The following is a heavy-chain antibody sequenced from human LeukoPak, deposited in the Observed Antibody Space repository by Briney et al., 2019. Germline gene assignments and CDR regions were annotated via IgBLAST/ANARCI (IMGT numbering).Heavy chain of an antibody. Sequence: PGGSLRLSCAASGFTFSSYTMNWVRQAPGKGLEWVSYISGSGGDIHYADSVKGRFTISRNNAKNSLYLQMTSLRDEDTAVYYCARDLHSGAYTFDYWGQGTLVTVSS. CDR3: ARDLHSGAYTFDY. CDR2: ISGSGGDI. V-gene: IGHV3-48*02. J-gene: IGHJ4*02. D-gene: IGHD1-26*01. CDR1: GFTFSSYT.